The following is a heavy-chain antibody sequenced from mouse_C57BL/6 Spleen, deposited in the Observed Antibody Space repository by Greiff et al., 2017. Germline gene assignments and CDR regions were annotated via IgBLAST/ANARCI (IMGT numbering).Heavy chain of an antibody. Sequence: EVKLMESGGGLVKPGGSLKLSCAASGFTFSSYAMSWVRQTPEKRLEWVATISDGGSYTYYPDNVKGRFTISRDNAKNNLYLQVSHLKSEDTAMYYCARVRGSSYYWYFDVWGTGTTVTVSS. CDR1: GFTFSSYA. D-gene: IGHD1-1*01. V-gene: IGHV5-4*03. J-gene: IGHJ1*03. CDR2: ISDGGSYT. CDR3: ARVRGSSYYWYFDV.